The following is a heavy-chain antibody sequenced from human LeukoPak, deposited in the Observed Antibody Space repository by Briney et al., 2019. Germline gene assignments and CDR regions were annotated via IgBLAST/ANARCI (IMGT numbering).Heavy chain of an antibody. CDR2: INSDGSST. V-gene: IGHV3-74*01. D-gene: IGHD6-13*01. Sequence: GGSLRLSCTASGLTFSSYWMYWVRHAPGKGLVWVSRINSDGSSTSYADSVKGRFTISRDNAKNTLYLQMYSLRAEDSAVYYCASKNIAAADDYWGQGTLVTVSS. CDR1: GLTFSSYW. J-gene: IGHJ4*02. CDR3: ASKNIAAADDY.